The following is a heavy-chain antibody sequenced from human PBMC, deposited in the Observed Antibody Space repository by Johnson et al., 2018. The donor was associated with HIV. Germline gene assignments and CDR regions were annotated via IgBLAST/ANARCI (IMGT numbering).Heavy chain of an antibody. V-gene: IGHV3-23*04. Sequence: VQVVESGGGLVQPGGSLSLSCAASGFTFSSYAMSWVRKAPGKGLEWVSGIRGRGGSTYYADSLKGRFTISRANSKTPRYVQMNSLGAEDTAVYYCAKRAYGRGGRCSGFGACDIWGQGTKVPGSS. CDR3: AKRAYGRGGRCSGFGACDI. D-gene: IGHD2-15*01. CDR2: IRGRGGST. CDR1: GFTFSSYA. J-gene: IGHJ3*02.